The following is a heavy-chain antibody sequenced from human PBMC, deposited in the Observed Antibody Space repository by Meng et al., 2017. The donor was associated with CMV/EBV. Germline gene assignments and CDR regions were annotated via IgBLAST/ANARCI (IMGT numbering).Heavy chain of an antibody. J-gene: IGHJ4*02. D-gene: IGHD3-22*01. CDR2: IIPIFGTA. V-gene: IGHV1-69*05. CDR3: ARGYWDSSGYYQHFDY. CDR1: GGTFSSYA. Sequence: SVKVSCKASGGTFSSYAISWVRQAPGQGLEWMGGIIPIFGTANYAQKFQGRVTITTDESTSTAYMELSSLRSKDTAVYYCARGYWDSSGYYQHFDYWGQGTLVTVSS.